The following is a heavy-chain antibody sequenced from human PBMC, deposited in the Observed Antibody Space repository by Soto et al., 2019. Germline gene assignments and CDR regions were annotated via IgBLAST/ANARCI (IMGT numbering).Heavy chain of an antibody. CDR2: IIPIFGTA. V-gene: IGHV1-69*06. CDR3: ARDGGILGVWYFDL. Sequence: QVQLVQSGAEVKKPGSSVKLSCKASGGTFSSYAISWVRQAPGQGLEWMGGIIPIFGTANYAQKFQGRVTITADKSTSTAYMELSSLRSEDTAVYYCARDGGILGVWYFDLWGRGTLVTVSS. CDR1: GGTFSSYA. D-gene: IGHD3-16*01. J-gene: IGHJ2*01.